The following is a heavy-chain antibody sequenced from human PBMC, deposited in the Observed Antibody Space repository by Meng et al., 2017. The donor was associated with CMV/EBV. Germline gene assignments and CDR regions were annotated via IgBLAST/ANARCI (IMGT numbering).Heavy chain of an antibody. CDR3: ARDQGIPDGYFDL. CDR2: INHSGST. Sequence: VYVQRLGVGMLKPWRTLALAGAVYGGSFSVYYWSWIRQPPGKVLEWIGEINHSGSTNYNPSLKSRVTISVDTSKNQFSLKLSSVTAADTAVYYCARDQGIPDGYFDLWGRGTLVTVSS. D-gene: IGHD2-21*01. CDR1: GGSFSVYY. V-gene: IGHV4-34*01. J-gene: IGHJ2*01.